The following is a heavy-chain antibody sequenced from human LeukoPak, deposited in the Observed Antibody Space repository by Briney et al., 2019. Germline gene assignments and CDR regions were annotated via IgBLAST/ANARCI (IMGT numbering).Heavy chain of an antibody. Sequence: GGSLRLSCAASGFTFDDYGMSWVRQAPGKGLEWVSVISGSGSSTYYADSVKGRFTISRDNSKNTVFLQMNSLRAEDTAVYYCAKDLLIGDPNAFDIWGQGTMVTVSS. J-gene: IGHJ3*02. CDR2: ISGSGSST. CDR1: GFTFDDYG. D-gene: IGHD2-21*02. V-gene: IGHV3-23*01. CDR3: AKDLLIGDPNAFDI.